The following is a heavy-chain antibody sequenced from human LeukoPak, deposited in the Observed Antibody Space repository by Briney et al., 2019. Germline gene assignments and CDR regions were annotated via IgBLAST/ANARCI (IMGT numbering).Heavy chain of an antibody. CDR1: GFTFSDYG. J-gene: IGHJ4*02. Sequence: PGGSLRLSCAASGFTFSDYGMHWVRQAPGKGLEWVAVIANDGRDKKYADSVRGRFTISRDNSKNTVYLQMNSLRAEDTAVFYCVKDMKIKAAGYYFDYWGQGTLVTVSS. D-gene: IGHD6-13*01. V-gene: IGHV3-30*18. CDR3: VKDMKIKAAGYYFDY. CDR2: IANDGRDK.